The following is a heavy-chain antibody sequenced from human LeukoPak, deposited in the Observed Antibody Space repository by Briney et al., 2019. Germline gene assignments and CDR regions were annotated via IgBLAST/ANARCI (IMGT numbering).Heavy chain of an antibody. Sequence: PGGSLRLSCAASGFTFSSYGMHWVRQAPGKGLEGVAVISYDGSNKYYADSVKGRFTISRDNSKNTLYLQMNSLRAEDTAVYYCAKKSGSYYGQDYFDYWGQGTLVTVSS. CDR1: GFTFSSYG. CDR3: AKKSGSYYGQDYFDY. V-gene: IGHV3-30*18. CDR2: ISYDGSNK. D-gene: IGHD1-26*01. J-gene: IGHJ4*02.